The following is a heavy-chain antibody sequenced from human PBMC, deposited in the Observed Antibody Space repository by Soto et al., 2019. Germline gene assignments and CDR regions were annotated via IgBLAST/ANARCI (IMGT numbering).Heavy chain of an antibody. CDR2: IYYSGNT. CDR1: GGSISSYY. V-gene: IGHV4-59*07. J-gene: IGHJ4*02. Sequence: PSGALSLTCTASGGSISSYYWSWIRQPPGKGLEWIGYIYYSGNTNYNPSLKSRVTISVDTSKNQFSLKLSSVTAADTAVYYCGRGEVDRYNFNYGIDYRGQGTLFPVSP. CDR3: GRGEVDRYNFNYGIDY. D-gene: IGHD1-7*01.